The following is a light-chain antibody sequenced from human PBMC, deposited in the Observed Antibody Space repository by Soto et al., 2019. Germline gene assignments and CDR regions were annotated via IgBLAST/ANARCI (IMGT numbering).Light chain of an antibody. CDR2: EVT. CDR1: SSDVGSYNL. J-gene: IGLJ1*01. CDR3: CSYAGHSTYV. Sequence: VLSQPASVSGSPGQSITISCTGTSSDVGSYNLVSWYQQHPGKAPKLMIYEVTKRPSGVSNRFSGSKSGNAASLTISGLQAEDETDYYCCSYAGHSTYVFGTGTKVTVL. V-gene: IGLV2-23*02.